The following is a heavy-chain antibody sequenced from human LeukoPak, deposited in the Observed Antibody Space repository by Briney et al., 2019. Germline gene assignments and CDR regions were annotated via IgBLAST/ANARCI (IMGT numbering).Heavy chain of an antibody. V-gene: IGHV3-30*04. CDR3: ARLIRGYCSSTSCSDPFDY. CDR1: GFTFSSYA. Sequence: GGSLRLSCAASGFTFSSYAMHWVRQAPGKGLEWVAVISYDGSNKYYADSVKGRFTISRDNSKNTLYLQMNSLRAEDTAVYYCARLIRGYCSSTSCSDPFDYWGQGTLVTVSS. CDR2: ISYDGSNK. D-gene: IGHD2-2*01. J-gene: IGHJ4*02.